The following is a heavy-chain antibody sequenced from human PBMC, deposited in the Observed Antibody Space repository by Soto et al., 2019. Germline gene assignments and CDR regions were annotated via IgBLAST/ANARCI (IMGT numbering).Heavy chain of an antibody. CDR3: VKGVGDYHDSDGYYSDWFDS. CDR2: INHSGST. CDR1: GGSFSGYY. D-gene: IGHD3-22*01. J-gene: IGHJ5*01. Sequence: PSETLSLTCAAYGGSFSGYYWSWIRQPPGKGLEWIGEINHSGSTNYNPSLKSRVTVSVDTSKKQIYLQMSSLRPDDTAVYYCVKGVGDYHDSDGYYSDWFDSWGRGTLVTVS. V-gene: IGHV4-34*01.